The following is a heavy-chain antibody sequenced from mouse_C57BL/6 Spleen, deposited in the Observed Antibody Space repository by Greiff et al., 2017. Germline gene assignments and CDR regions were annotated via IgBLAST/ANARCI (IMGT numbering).Heavy chain of an antibody. Sequence: DVQLQESGGGLVQPGGSLKLSCAASGFTFSDYCMCWVRQAPEKRLEWVAYISNGGGSTYYPDPVKGRFTISRDNAKNTLYLQMSRLKSEDTAMEDSARSATAQATGYMDYWGQGTTLTVSS. V-gene: IGHV5-12*01. D-gene: IGHD3-2*02. CDR1: GFTFSDYC. CDR2: ISNGGGST. J-gene: IGHJ4*01. CDR3: ARSATAQATGYMDY.